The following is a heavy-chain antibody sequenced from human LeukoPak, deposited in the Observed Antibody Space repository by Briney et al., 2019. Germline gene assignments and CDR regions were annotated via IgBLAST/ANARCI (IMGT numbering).Heavy chain of an antibody. D-gene: IGHD1-26*01. J-gene: IGHJ4*02. Sequence: GGSLRLSCAASGFTFSNYNMNWVRQAPGKGLEWVSIISSSRTMHYTDSVKGRFTISRDNAKTSLYLQMNSLRAEDTAVYYCAGGSEWELFGSCDYWGQGTLVTVSS. V-gene: IGHV3-69-1*01. CDR1: GFTFSNYN. CDR2: ISSSRTM. CDR3: AGGSEWELFGSCDY.